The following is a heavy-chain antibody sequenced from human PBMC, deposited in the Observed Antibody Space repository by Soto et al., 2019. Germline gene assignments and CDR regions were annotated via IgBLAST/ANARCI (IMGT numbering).Heavy chain of an antibody. V-gene: IGHV1-8*01. Sequence: GASVKVSCKASGYTFSDFDINWLRQASGQGPEWMGWMNAKSGDTFFAQRFQDKFNMTWDTSLSTAYMEVGSLTSDDTAIYYCARGNPFNYAGFDVWGQGTTVTVS. CDR3: ARGNPFNYAGFDV. D-gene: IGHD3-16*01. CDR2: MNAKSGDT. J-gene: IGHJ6*02. CDR1: GYTFSDFD.